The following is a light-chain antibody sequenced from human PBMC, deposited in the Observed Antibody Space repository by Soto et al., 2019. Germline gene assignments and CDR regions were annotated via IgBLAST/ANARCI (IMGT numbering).Light chain of an antibody. V-gene: IGKV3-15*01. CDR1: QSVSSK. CDR2: GAS. Sequence: EIVMTQSPATLSVSPGERATLSCRASQSVSSKLAWYQQKPGQAPRVLIYGASTRATGIPDRFSGSGSGTEFALTISSLQSEDFAVYYCQHYNDWPPTWTFGQGTRVEIK. CDR3: QHYNDWPPTWT. J-gene: IGKJ1*01.